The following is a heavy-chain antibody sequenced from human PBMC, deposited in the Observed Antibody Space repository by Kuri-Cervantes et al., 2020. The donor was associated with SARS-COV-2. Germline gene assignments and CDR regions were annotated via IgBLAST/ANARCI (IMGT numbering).Heavy chain of an antibody. CDR1: GFTFSSYA. V-gene: IGHV3-30-3*01. CDR3: AREMGRFWSNYYPPYFDY. CDR2: ISYDGSNK. Sequence: GESLKISCAASGFTFSSYAMHWVRQAPGKGLEWVAVISYDGSNKYYADSVEGRFTISRDNSKKTLYLQMNSLRAEDTAVYYCAREMGRFWSNYYPPYFDYWGQGTLVTVSS. D-gene: IGHD3-3*01. J-gene: IGHJ4*02.